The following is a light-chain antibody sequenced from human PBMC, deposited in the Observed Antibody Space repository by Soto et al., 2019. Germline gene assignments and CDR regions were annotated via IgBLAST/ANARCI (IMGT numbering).Light chain of an antibody. Sequence: EIVLTQSPATLSLSPGERATLSCRASQSGSSNLAWYQQKPGQAPRLLIYDASNRATGIPARFSGSGSGTVFTLTISRLEPEDFAIYYCKQRSNWFLTFGGGTKMEIK. V-gene: IGKV3-11*01. CDR2: DAS. CDR3: KQRSNWFLT. J-gene: IGKJ4*01. CDR1: QSGSSN.